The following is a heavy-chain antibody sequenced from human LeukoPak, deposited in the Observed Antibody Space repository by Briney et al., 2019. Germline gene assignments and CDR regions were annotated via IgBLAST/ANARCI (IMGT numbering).Heavy chain of an antibody. CDR2: IYWNNYK. CDR1: GFSIRTSGVG. CDR3: AHRRRDQQTSSFWFDP. V-gene: IGHV2-5*01. D-gene: IGHD6-19*01. J-gene: IGHJ5*02. Sequence: SGPTLVNPTQTLTLTCTFSGFSIRTSGVGVGWIRQPPGKALQWVAVIYWNNYKYYSPSLKSRLAITKDASKNQVVLTMTNMDTVDTGTYYCAHRRRDQQTSSFWFDPWGPGTLVTVSS.